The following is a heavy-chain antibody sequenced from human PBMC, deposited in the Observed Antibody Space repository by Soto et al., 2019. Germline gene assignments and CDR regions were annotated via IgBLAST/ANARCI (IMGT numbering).Heavy chain of an antibody. CDR3: ARVRKSLTDILTYYYYGMDV. CDR1: GYTFTSYG. CDR2: ISAYNGNT. V-gene: IGHV1-18*01. Sequence: QVQLVQSGAEVKKPGASVKVSCKASGYTFTSYGISWVRQAPGQGLEWMGWISAYNGNTNYAQKLQGRVTMTTDTSTSTAYMELRSLRAEDTAVYYCARVRKSLTDILTYYYYGMDVWGQGTTVTVSS. J-gene: IGHJ6*02. D-gene: IGHD3-9*01.